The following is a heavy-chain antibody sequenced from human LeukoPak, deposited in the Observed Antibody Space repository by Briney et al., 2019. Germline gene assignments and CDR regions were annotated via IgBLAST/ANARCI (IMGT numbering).Heavy chain of an antibody. CDR1: GGSISSYY. V-gene: IGHV4-59*01. Sequence: SETLSLTCTVSGGSISSYYWSWIRQPPGRGREWIGYIYYSGSTNYNPSLKSRVTISVDTSKNQFSLKLSSVTAADTAVYYCARAGEGYYGSGSYYTEFDYWGQGTLVTVSS. D-gene: IGHD3-10*01. CDR3: ARAGEGYYGSGSYYTEFDY. CDR2: IYYSGST. J-gene: IGHJ4*02.